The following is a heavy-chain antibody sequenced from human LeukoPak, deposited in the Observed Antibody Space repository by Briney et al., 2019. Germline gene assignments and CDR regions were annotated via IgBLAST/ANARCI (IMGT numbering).Heavy chain of an antibody. CDR3: ARTVPLSYYYDSSGYYYDY. CDR2: IYFSGST. D-gene: IGHD3-22*01. J-gene: IGHJ4*02. Sequence: SETLSLTCTVSGYSISNYYWSWIRQPPGKGLEWIGYIYFSGSTKYNPSLKSRVTISIDTSKDQFSLKLNSLTPADTAVYYCARTVPLSYYYDSSGYYYDYWGQGTLVTVSS. V-gene: IGHV4-59*01. CDR1: GYSISNYY.